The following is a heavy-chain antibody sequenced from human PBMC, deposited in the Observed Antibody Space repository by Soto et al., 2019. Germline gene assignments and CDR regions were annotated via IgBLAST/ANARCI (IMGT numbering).Heavy chain of an antibody. J-gene: IGHJ4*02. D-gene: IGHD4-17*01. CDR1: GYTFTSYG. Sequence: GASVKVSCKASGYTFTSYGISWVRQAPGQGLEWMGWISAYNGNTNYAQKLQGRVTMTTDTSTSTAYMELRSLRSDDTAVYYCARDEGSENGHYVLIFHYSGTAPLLTVS. CDR2: ISAYNGNT. V-gene: IGHV1-18*01. CDR3: ARDEGSENGHYVLIFHY.